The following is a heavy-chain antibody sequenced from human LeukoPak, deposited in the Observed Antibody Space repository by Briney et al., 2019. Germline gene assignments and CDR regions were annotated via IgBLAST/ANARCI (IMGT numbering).Heavy chain of an antibody. Sequence: ASVKVSCKASGYTFTGYYMHWVRQAPGQGLEWMGWINPNSGGTNYAQKFQGRVTMTRDTSISTAYMELSRLRSDDTAVYYCARGHCSSTSCLELDYWGQGTLVTVSS. CDR1: GYTFTGYY. V-gene: IGHV1-2*02. CDR3: ARGHCSSTSCLELDY. CDR2: INPNSGGT. J-gene: IGHJ4*02. D-gene: IGHD2-2*01.